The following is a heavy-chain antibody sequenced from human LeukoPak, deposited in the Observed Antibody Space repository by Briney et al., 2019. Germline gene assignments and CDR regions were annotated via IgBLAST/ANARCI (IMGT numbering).Heavy chain of an antibody. Sequence: GGSLRLSCVASRFSFSSYVMSWVRQAPGGGLAWVSIISSSGSSTYYAGSVKGRFTISRDNSRNTLYLQMNNLRGEDMAVYYCAKSAGRVSLGSPFDYWGQGTLVTVSS. CDR1: RFSFSSYV. J-gene: IGHJ4*02. CDR3: AKSAGRVSLGSPFDY. D-gene: IGHD3-10*01. CDR2: ISSSGSST. V-gene: IGHV3-23*01.